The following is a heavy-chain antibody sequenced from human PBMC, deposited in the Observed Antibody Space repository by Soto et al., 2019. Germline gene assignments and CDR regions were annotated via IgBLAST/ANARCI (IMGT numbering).Heavy chain of an antibody. CDR3: ARGLIFWSGYRELHDY. J-gene: IGHJ4*02. D-gene: IGHD3-3*01. CDR1: GFAFSSYS. CDR2: ISSSSSYI. V-gene: IGHV3-21*01. Sequence: GGSLRLSCAASGFAFSSYSMTWVRQDPGKGLEWVSSISSSSSYIYYADSVKGRFTISRDNAKNSLYLQMNSLRAGDTAVYYCARGLIFWSGYRELHDYWGQGTLFTVSS.